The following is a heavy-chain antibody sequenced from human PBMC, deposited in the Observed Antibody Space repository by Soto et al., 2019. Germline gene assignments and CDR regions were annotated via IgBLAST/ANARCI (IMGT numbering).Heavy chain of an antibody. V-gene: IGHV4-31*03. Sequence: SETLSLTCSVSGDPVSSGSYYWTWVRQHLVKGLEWIGYIYHTGSTYYNPSLQSRLIMSIDTSKNQFSLHLYSVTAADTAVYFCAAKLGTTHYFDFWGQGSLVTVSS. J-gene: IGHJ4*02. D-gene: IGHD7-27*01. CDR1: GDPVSSGSYY. CDR3: AAKLGTTHYFDF. CDR2: IYHTGST.